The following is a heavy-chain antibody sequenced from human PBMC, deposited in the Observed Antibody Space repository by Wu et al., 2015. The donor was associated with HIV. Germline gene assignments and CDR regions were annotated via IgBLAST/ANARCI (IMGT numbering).Heavy chain of an antibody. J-gene: IGHJ4*02. V-gene: IGHV1-69*10. D-gene: IGHD3-10*01. Sequence: QVRLVQSGAEVRKPGSSVKVSCKASGDTFSNSAIIWVRQAPGQGLEWMGDVVPSLNKAQYAQKFQGRVTITADASTTTAYMELSRLKSEDTAVYYCARQRRGLMVRGTDFDYWGQGTLVTVSS. CDR1: GDTFSNSA. CDR2: VVPSLNKA. CDR3: ARQRRGLMVRGTDFDY.